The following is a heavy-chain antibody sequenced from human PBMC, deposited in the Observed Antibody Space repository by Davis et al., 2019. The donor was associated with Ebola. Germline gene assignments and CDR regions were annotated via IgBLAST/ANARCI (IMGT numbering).Heavy chain of an antibody. V-gene: IGHV4-34*01. J-gene: IGHJ5*02. Sequence: PSETLSLTCAVYGGSFSDYYWSWIRQPPGKGLEWIGEINHSGSTNYNPSLKSRVTISVDTSKNQFSVKLSSVTAADTAVYYCARGRFGRWFDPWGQGTLVTVSS. D-gene: IGHD3-16*01. CDR3: ARGRFGRWFDP. CDR2: INHSGST. CDR1: GGSFSDYY.